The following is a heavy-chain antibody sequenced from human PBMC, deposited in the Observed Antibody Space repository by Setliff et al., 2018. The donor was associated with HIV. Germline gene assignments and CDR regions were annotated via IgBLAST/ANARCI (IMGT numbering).Heavy chain of an antibody. V-gene: IGHV1-46*01. J-gene: IGHJ4*02. CDR1: GDTFPKYY. D-gene: IGHD3-3*01. Sequence: GASVKVSCNAPGDTFPKYYLHWVRQAPGQGLEWMGIINPNGGRTTYAQKFQGRVTMTRATSTSTVYMELSSLTSEDTAVYFCARGSRITVVSVLIYSRFDYWGQGTLVTVSS. CDR3: ARGSRITVVSVLIYSRFDY. CDR2: INPNGGRT.